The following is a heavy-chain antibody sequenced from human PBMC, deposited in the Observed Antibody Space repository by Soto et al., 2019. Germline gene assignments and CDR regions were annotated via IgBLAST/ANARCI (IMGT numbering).Heavy chain of an antibody. V-gene: IGHV3-21*01. Sequence: LRLSCAASGFTFSLYSTIWVRQAPGKGLEWVASITSSSSYIYYEDSLKGRFTISRDNAKNSLFLQLDSLRAEDTAVYFCVRARSTDSRPDYWGQGTLVTVSS. CDR1: GFTFSLYS. CDR2: ITSSSSYI. J-gene: IGHJ4*02. CDR3: VRARSTDSRPDY. D-gene: IGHD3-22*01.